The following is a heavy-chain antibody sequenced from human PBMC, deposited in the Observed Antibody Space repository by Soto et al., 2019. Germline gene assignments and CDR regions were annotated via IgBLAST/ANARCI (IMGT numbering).Heavy chain of an antibody. CDR3: ARSSHKESWFDP. D-gene: IGHD6-19*01. J-gene: IGHJ5*02. CDR1: GGSLNNFY. V-gene: IGHV4-4*07. CDR2: IHASGNT. Sequence: PSETLSLTCSVSGGSLNNFYWNWIRQTAGKGLEWIGRIHASGNTNYNPSLKSRATLSVDTSMNQFSLKVRSVTAADTAVYYCARSSHKESWFDPWGQGTLVTVSS.